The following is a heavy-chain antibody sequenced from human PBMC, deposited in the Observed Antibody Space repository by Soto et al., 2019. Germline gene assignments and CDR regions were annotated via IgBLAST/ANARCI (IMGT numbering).Heavy chain of an antibody. D-gene: IGHD6-13*01. V-gene: IGHV3-23*01. Sequence: EVQLLESGGGLVQPGGSLRLSCAASGFTFSSYAMSWVRQAPGKGLEWVSLISGSGDGTYYADSVKGRFTISRDNSKNTLYLRMNRLRAEDTAVYYCAQRAAAAAPDYWGQGTLVTVSS. J-gene: IGHJ4*02. CDR1: GFTFSSYA. CDR2: ISGSGDGT. CDR3: AQRAAAAAPDY.